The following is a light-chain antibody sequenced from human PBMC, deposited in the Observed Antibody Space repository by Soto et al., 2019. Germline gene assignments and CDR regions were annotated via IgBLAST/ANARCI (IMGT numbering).Light chain of an antibody. Sequence: QSALTQPASVSGSPGQSITISCTGTSSDVGDYNYVSWYQQHPGKAPKLMIYDVSNRPSGVSNRFSGSKSGNTASLTISGLQSEDEADYYFNSYTSTNNHVFGTGTKLTVL. CDR1: SSDVGDYNY. J-gene: IGLJ1*01. CDR3: NSYTSTNNHV. CDR2: DVS. V-gene: IGLV2-14*01.